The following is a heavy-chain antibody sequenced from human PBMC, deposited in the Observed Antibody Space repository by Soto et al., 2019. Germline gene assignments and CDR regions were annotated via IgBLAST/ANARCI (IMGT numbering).Heavy chain of an antibody. D-gene: IGHD3-3*01. CDR2: VSHSGST. CDR3: ASGPYDLLSGSRGYFDD. J-gene: IGHJ4*01. V-gene: IGHV4-34*01. Sequence: SETLSLTCAVGGGSFSGCYWSWIRQTPGKGLEWFGEVSHSGSTKSTPSLESRVTISVDTSKNQFSLRLSSMTAADTAVYYCASGPYDLLSGSRGYFDDSGHGILVTVSS. CDR1: GGSFSGCY.